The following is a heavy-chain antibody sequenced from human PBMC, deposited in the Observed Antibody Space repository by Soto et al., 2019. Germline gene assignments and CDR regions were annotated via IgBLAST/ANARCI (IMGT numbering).Heavy chain of an antibody. CDR1: GFIVSSNY. D-gene: IGHD6-19*01. Sequence: GGSLRLSGAASGFIVSSNYMSWVRQAPGKGLEWGANITQDVSETYYVDSVKGRFTISRDNAKNSLYLQMNSLRAEDTAVYYCARVGHSSGWYWTGFDYWGQGTLVTVSS. CDR2: ITQDVSET. J-gene: IGHJ4*02. CDR3: ARVGHSSGWYWTGFDY. V-gene: IGHV3-7*03.